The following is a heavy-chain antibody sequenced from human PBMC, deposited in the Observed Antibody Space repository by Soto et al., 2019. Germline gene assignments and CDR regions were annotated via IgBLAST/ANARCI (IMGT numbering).Heavy chain of an antibody. CDR1: GFTFTSSS. CDR3: AGGDSSGYYGG. Sequence: VASVKVSCKASGFTFTSSSVQWVRQARGQRLEWIGWITVGTGNTNYAQKFQERVTITRDMSTSTAYMELSNLRSEDTAVYYCAGGDSSGYYGGWGQGTQVTVSS. CDR2: ITVGTGNT. J-gene: IGHJ4*02. D-gene: IGHD3-22*01. V-gene: IGHV1-58*01.